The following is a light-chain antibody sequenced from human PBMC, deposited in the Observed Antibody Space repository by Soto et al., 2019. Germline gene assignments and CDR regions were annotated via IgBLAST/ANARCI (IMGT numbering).Light chain of an antibody. J-gene: IGLJ3*02. CDR2: GNS. CDR3: QSYDSSLSGWV. V-gene: IGLV1-40*01. Sequence: QSVLTQPPSVSGAPGQRVTISCTGSSSNIGARYDVHWYQQLPGTAPKLLIYGNSNRPSGVPDRFSGSKSGTSASLAITGLQAEDEADYYCQSYDSSLSGWVFGGGTQVTVL. CDR1: SSNIGARYD.